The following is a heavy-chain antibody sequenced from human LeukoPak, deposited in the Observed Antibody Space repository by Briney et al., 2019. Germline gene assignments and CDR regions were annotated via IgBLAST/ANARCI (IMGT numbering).Heavy chain of an antibody. CDR1: GFSFSSFA. Sequence: GGSLRLSCGTYGFSFSSFAMHWVRQSPGKGLEWVAFIRYDGTTTYYADSVKGRFTISRDSSNDILHLEVNSLRTEDTAVYYCARGTEYYDSSGSPEYWGQGTQVTVSS. J-gene: IGHJ4*02. CDR3: ARGTEYYDSSGSPEY. CDR2: IRYDGTTT. V-gene: IGHV3-30*02. D-gene: IGHD3-22*01.